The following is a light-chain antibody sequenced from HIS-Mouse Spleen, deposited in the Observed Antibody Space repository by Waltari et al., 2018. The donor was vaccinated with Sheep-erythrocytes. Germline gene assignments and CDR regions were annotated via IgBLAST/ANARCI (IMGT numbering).Light chain of an antibody. CDR2: AVR. CDR1: SSAVGGYTS. Sequence: QSALTQPPSASGSPGQSVTISCTGTSSAVGGYTSVSRYQQHPGKAPKLMIYAVRKRPSGVPDRFSGSKSGNTASLTVSGLQAEDEADYYCSSYAGSNNLVFGGGTKLTVL. CDR3: SSYAGSNNLV. J-gene: IGLJ2*01. V-gene: IGLV2-8*01.